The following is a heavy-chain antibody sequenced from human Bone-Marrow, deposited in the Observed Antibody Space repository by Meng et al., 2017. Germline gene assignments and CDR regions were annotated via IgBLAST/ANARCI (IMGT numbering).Heavy chain of an antibody. Sequence: VQLQQCVAGLWKPPETPALTCAVYVGSFSGYYWSWIRQPPGKGLEWIGEINHSGSTNYNPSLKSRVTISVDKSKNQFSLKLSSVTAADTAVYYCARAAYDIWSGYAPWGQGSLVTVSS. CDR1: VGSFSGYY. J-gene: IGHJ5*02. D-gene: IGHD3-3*01. CDR2: INHSGST. CDR3: ARAAYDIWSGYAP. V-gene: IGHV4-34*01.